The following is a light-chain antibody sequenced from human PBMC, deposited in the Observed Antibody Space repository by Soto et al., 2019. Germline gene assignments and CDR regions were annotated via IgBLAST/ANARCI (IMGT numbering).Light chain of an antibody. J-gene: IGKJ4*01. CDR2: AAS. Sequence: IQMTQSPASLSASVGDRVTISCRASQGIRDDLGWYQQKSGEAPKLLIFAASSLQSGVPSRFSASGSGTDFTLTISSLQPEDSAIYYCLQDYNYPPTFGGGTKVEI. CDR3: LQDYNYPPT. CDR1: QGIRDD. V-gene: IGKV1-6*02.